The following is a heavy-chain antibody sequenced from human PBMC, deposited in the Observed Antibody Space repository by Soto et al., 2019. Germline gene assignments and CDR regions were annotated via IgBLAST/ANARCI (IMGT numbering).Heavy chain of an antibody. CDR1: GGTFSSYA. Sequence: QVQLVQSGAEVKKPGSSVKVSCKASGGTFSSYAISWVRQAPGQGLEWMGGIIPILGTANYAQKFQGRVTITADETTSTPYVALSSLRSEDTAVYYCAREGGYCSGGSCYHYGYYWGQGTLVTVSS. CDR2: IIPILGTA. CDR3: AREGGYCSGGSCYHYGYY. J-gene: IGHJ4*02. D-gene: IGHD2-15*01. V-gene: IGHV1-69*01.